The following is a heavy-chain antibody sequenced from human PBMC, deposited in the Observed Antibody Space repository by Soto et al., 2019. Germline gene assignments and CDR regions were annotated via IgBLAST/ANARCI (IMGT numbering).Heavy chain of an antibody. CDR1: SFTFDDYA. Sequence: DVQLVESGGGLVQPGRSLRLSCAASSFTFDDYAMHWVRQAPGKGLEWVSGISWNSGTIGYADSVKGRFTISRDNAKKSLYLEMNSLRPEDTALYYCAKDIFSRVGVPLYHFYGMDVWGQGTTVTVSS. V-gene: IGHV3-9*01. J-gene: IGHJ6*02. CDR2: ISWNSGTI. CDR3: AKDIFSRVGVPLYHFYGMDV. D-gene: IGHD3-3*01.